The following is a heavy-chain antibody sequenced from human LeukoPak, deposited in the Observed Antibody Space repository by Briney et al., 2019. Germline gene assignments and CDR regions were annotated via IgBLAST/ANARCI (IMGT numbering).Heavy chain of an antibody. CDR3: ARSTLGGSLDY. CDR1: GGSISSYY. CDR2: IYYSGST. V-gene: IGHV4-59*01. Sequence: KTSETLSLTCTVSGGSISSYYWSWIRQPPGKGLEWIGYIYYSGSTNYNPSLKSRVTISVDTSKNLFSLKLSSVTAADTAVYYCARSTLGGSLDYWGQGTLVTVSS. J-gene: IGHJ4*02.